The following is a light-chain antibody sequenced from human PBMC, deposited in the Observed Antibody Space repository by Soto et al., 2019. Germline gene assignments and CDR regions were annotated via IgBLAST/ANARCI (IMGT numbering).Light chain of an antibody. CDR3: HQYGSSPLPGGSPLP. V-gene: IGKV3-20*01. CDR1: QSVSGNY. CDR2: GAS. Sequence: ENVLTQSPGTLSLSPGERATLSCRASQSVSGNYLAWYQHKPGQAPRLLIYGASSRATGIADRFSGSGSGTDYTLTISRLEPEDFAVYYCHQYGSSPLPGGSPLPFGGGTKVEIK. J-gene: IGKJ4*01.